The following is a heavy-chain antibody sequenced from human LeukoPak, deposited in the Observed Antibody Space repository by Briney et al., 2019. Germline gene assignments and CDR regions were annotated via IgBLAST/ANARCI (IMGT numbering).Heavy chain of an antibody. Sequence: EWVANIRAGGTEKYYVDSVKGRFTISRDNAKNSLYLQLNSLRVEDTAVYYCSRRLDYWGQGTLVTVSS. CDR3: SRRLDY. J-gene: IGHJ4*02. CDR2: IRAGGTEK. V-gene: IGHV3-7*03.